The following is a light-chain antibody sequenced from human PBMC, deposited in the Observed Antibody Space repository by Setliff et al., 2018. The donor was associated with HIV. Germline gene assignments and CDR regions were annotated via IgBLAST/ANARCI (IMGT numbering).Light chain of an antibody. Sequence: QSVLTQPRSVSGSPGQSVTISCTGTSSDVGGYNYVSWYQQHPGKAPKLMIYDVSKRPSGVPDRFSGSKSGNTASLTISGLQAEDEADYYCCSYAGNYTYVFGTGTKVPS. CDR2: DVS. CDR3: CSYAGNYTYV. CDR1: SSDVGGYNY. J-gene: IGLJ1*01. V-gene: IGLV2-11*01.